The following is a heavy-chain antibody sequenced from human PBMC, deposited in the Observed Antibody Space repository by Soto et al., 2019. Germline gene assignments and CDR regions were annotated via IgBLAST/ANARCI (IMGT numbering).Heavy chain of an antibody. CDR1: GFTFSSYW. D-gene: IGHD4-17*01. J-gene: IGHJ4*02. Sequence: DVHLVESGGGLVQPGGSLRLSCVASGFTFSSYWMSWVRQAPGKGLEWVANIQQDGREKYYVDSVKGRFTISRDNAKKSLYLPMNSLRAEDTAVYYCSRGDYGDFSLGDWGQGTLVTVSS. CDR3: SRGDYGDFSLGD. V-gene: IGHV3-7*01. CDR2: IQQDGREK.